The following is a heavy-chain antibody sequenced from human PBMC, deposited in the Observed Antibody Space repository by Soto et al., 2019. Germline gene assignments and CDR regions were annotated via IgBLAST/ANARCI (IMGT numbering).Heavy chain of an antibody. CDR3: ARIYNSGLDY. D-gene: IGHD1-26*01. Sequence: SETLSLTCTVSGGSISSYFWRWIRQPPGKGLEWIGYIYYSWSTNYNPSLKSRVTISVDWSKDQFSLKLSSGSAADTPVYYGARIYNSGLDYWGQGTLVTVPS. CDR1: GGSISSYF. CDR2: IYYSWST. V-gene: IGHV4-59*01. J-gene: IGHJ4*02.